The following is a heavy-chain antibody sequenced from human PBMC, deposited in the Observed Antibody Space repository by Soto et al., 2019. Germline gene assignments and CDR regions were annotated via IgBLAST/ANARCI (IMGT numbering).Heavy chain of an antibody. CDR1: GDTFNNYP. Sequence: QVQLVQSGAEVKKPGSSVKVSCKASGDTFNNYPIAWVRQAPGQGLEWMGGNMPMFGTANYAQKFQGRVTITADESTKTVSMEVTSLRSEDTAVYYCARVGWKQLVYYFEYWGQGTLVSVSS. V-gene: IGHV1-69*01. CDR3: ARVGWKQLVYYFEY. D-gene: IGHD6-6*01. CDR2: NMPMFGTA. J-gene: IGHJ4*02.